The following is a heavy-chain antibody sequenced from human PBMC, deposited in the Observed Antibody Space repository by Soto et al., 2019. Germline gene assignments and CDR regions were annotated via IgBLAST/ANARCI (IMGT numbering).Heavy chain of an antibody. CDR3: ARDSSAFGSGSYYYYYYMDV. V-gene: IGHV3-33*01. D-gene: IGHD3-10*01. CDR2: IWYDGSNK. CDR1: GFTFSSYG. Sequence: SLRLSCAASGFTFSSYGMHWVRQAPGKGLEWVAVIWYDGSNKYYADSVKDRFTISRDNSKNTLYLQMNSLRAEDTAVYYCARDSSAFGSGSYYYYYYMDVWGKGTTVTVSS. J-gene: IGHJ6*03.